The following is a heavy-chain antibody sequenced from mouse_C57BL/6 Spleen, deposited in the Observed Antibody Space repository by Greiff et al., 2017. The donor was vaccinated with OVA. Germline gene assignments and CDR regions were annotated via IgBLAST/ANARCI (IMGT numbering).Heavy chain of an antibody. Sequence: EVQLQQSGPELVKPGASVKMSCKASGYTFTDYNMHWVKQSHGKSLEWIGYINPNNGGTSYNQKFKGKATLTVNKSSSTAYMELRSLTSEDSAVYYCARWVYGSSYYFDYWGQGTTLTVSS. CDR3: ARWVYGSSYYFDY. J-gene: IGHJ2*01. V-gene: IGHV1-22*01. CDR2: INPNNGGT. D-gene: IGHD1-1*01. CDR1: GYTFTDYN.